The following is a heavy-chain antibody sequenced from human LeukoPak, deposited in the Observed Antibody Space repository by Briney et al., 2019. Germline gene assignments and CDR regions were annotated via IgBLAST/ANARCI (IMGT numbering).Heavy chain of an antibody. D-gene: IGHD6-19*01. CDR3: ARGPYSSGWYSDY. CDR2: INPNSGGT. Sequence: ASVNVSCKASGYTFTGYYMHWVRQAPGQGLEWMGWINPNSGGTNYAQKFQGWVTMTRDTSISTAYMELSRLRSDDTAVYYCARGPYSSGWYSDYWGQGTLVTVSS. J-gene: IGHJ4*02. CDR1: GYTFTGYY. V-gene: IGHV1-2*04.